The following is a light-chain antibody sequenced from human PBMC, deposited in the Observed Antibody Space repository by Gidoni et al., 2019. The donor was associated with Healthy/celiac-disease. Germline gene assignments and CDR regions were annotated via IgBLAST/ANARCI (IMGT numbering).Light chain of an antibody. Sequence: EIVLTQSPATLSLSPGERATLSCRASQSVRRYLAWYQQKPGQAPRLLIYDASNRATGIPVRFGGSGSGTDFTLTISDLEPEDFAVYYCQQRGAWPFTFGQGAKLEIK. CDR2: DAS. J-gene: IGKJ2*01. CDR1: QSVRRY. CDR3: QQRGAWPFT. V-gene: IGKV3-11*01.